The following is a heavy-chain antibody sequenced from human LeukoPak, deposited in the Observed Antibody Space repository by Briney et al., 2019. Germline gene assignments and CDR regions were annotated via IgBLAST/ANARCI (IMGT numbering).Heavy chain of an antibody. D-gene: IGHD6-13*01. Sequence: SVKVSCKASGGTFSSYAISWVRQAPGQGLEWMGGIIPIFGTANYAQKFQGRVTITADESTSTAYMELSSLRSEDTAVYYCARSSIAAAATNAFDIWGQGTMVTVSS. CDR3: ARSSIAAAATNAFDI. CDR2: IIPIFGTA. CDR1: GGTFSSYA. J-gene: IGHJ3*02. V-gene: IGHV1-69*13.